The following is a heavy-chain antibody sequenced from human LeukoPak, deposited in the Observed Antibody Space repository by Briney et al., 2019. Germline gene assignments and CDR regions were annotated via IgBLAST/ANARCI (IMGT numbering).Heavy chain of an antibody. V-gene: IGHV1-46*01. CDR1: GYTFTSYY. Sequence: ASVKVSCKASGYTFTSYYMHWVRHAPGQGLEWMGIINPSGGSTSYAQKFQGRVTMTRDTSTSTVYMELSSLRSEDRAVYYCARDIKANYYDSSGYYPYTFDIWGQGTMVTVSS. CDR3: ARDIKANYYDSSGYYPYTFDI. CDR2: INPSGGST. D-gene: IGHD3-22*01. J-gene: IGHJ3*02.